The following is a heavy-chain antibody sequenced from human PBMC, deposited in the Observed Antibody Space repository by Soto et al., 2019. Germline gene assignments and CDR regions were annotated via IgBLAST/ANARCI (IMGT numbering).Heavy chain of an antibody. CDR3: AREPPRVLMVYAEGYFDY. CDR2: VYYSGST. Sequence: PSETLSLTCTVSGGSISSSSYYWGWIRQPPGKGLEWIGSVYYSGSTYYNPSLKSRVTISVDTSKNQFSLKLSSVTAADTAVYYCAREPPRVLMVYAEGYFDYWGQGTLVTVSS. D-gene: IGHD2-8*01. CDR1: GGSISSSSYY. J-gene: IGHJ4*02. V-gene: IGHV4-39*02.